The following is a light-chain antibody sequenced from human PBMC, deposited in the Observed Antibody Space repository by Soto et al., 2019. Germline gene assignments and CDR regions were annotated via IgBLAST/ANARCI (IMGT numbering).Light chain of an antibody. CDR2: GAS. V-gene: IGKV3-15*01. J-gene: IGKJ2*01. Sequence: EIVMTQSPATLSVSPGERATLSFRASQSVSSNLAWYQQKPGQAPRLLIYGASTRATGIPARFSGSGSGTEFTLTISGLQSEDFAVYYCQQYNNWPKTFGQGTKLEIK. CDR1: QSVSSN. CDR3: QQYNNWPKT.